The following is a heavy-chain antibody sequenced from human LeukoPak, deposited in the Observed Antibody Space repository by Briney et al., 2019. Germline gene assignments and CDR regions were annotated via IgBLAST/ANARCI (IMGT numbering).Heavy chain of an antibody. CDR1: GFIFSTYS. CDR3: ARDDRIVAAGCNWFDP. D-gene: IGHD6-13*01. CDR2: ITSSSRFI. J-gene: IGHJ5*02. V-gene: IGHV3-21*01. Sequence: PGGSLRLSCAASGFIFSTYSMNWVRQAPGKGLEWVSSITSSSRFIYYADSVKGRFTISRDNAKNSLFLQMNSLRAEDTAVYYCARDDRIVAAGCNWFDPWGQGTLVTASS.